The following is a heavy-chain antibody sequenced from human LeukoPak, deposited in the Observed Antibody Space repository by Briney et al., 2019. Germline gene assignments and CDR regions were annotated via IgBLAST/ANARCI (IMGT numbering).Heavy chain of an antibody. CDR2: IYYSGST. J-gene: IGHJ4*02. CDR3: ARDRGGPDY. V-gene: IGHV4-59*12. Sequence: PSETLSLTCTVSGGSISSYYWSWIRQPPGKGLEWIGYIYYSGSTNYNPSLKSRVTISVDTSENQFSLKLSSVTAADTAVYYCARDRGGPDYWGQGTLVTVSS. D-gene: IGHD3-10*01. CDR1: GGSISSYY.